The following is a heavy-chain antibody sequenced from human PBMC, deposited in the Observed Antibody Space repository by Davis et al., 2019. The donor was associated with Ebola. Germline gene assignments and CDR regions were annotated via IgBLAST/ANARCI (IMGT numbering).Heavy chain of an antibody. Sequence: GESLKISCQDSGNSFSSHWIGWVRQMPGKGLEWMGIIYPGDSETRYRPSFRGQVTISADKSFKTAFLQWSSLKASDTARYYCATLRRTITGMDDGFDIWGQGTMVTVSS. CDR1: GNSFSSHW. D-gene: IGHD1-20*01. J-gene: IGHJ3*02. V-gene: IGHV5-51*01. CDR3: ATLRRTITGMDDGFDI. CDR2: IYPGDSET.